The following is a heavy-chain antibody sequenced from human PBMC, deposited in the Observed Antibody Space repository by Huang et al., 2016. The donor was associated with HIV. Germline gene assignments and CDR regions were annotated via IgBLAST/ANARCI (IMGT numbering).Heavy chain of an antibody. D-gene: IGHD3-22*01. Sequence: QVRLQESGPGLVRPSQTLALTCTVSGVPISSGGFFWPWVRRPPARGLEWIGYIYYTGTTHYNPSLKGRLTISVDLSKNQVHLKVNSVTAADTAVYYCARAPYDSRGFYWWGQGTLVTVSS. CDR2: IYYTGTT. CDR3: ARAPYDSRGFYW. V-gene: IGHV4-30-4*08. CDR1: GVPISSGGFF. J-gene: IGHJ4*02.